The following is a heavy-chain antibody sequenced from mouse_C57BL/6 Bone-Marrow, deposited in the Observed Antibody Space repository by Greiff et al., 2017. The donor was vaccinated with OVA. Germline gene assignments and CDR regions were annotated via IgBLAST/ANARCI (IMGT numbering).Heavy chain of an antibody. CDR3: ARDTTPY. V-gene: IGHV5-6*01. CDR1: GFTFSSYG. J-gene: IGHJ3*01. Sequence: EVQRVESGGDLVKPGGSLKLSCAASGFTFSSYGMSWVRQTPDKRLEWVATISSGGSYTYYPDSVKGRFTISRDNAKNTLSLQMSSLKSEDTAMYYCARDTTPYWGQGTLVTVSA. CDR2: ISSGGSYT. D-gene: IGHD1-1*01.